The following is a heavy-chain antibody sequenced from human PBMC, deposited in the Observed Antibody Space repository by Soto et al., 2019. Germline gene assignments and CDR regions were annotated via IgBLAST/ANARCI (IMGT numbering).Heavy chain of an antibody. D-gene: IGHD5-12*01. CDR3: ARELAGHDAFDI. Sequence: ASVKVSCKASGYTFTSYSMHWVRQAPGQGLEWMGIINPSGGSTRYAQKFQGRVTMTRDTSTSTVYMELSSLRSVDTAVYYCARELAGHDAFDIWGQGTMVTVS. V-gene: IGHV1-46*01. CDR2: INPSGGST. J-gene: IGHJ3*02. CDR1: GYTFTSYS.